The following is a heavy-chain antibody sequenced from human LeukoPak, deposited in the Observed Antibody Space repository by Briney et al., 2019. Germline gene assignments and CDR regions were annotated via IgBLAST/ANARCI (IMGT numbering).Heavy chain of an antibody. V-gene: IGHV3-23*01. CDR3: AKDQWTWRADDAFDI. D-gene: IGHD6-19*01. J-gene: IGHJ3*02. Sequence: PGXSLRLSCAASGFTFSSYAMSWGRQAPGKGLEWVSAISGSGGSTYYADSVKGRFTISRDNSNNTLYLQMNSLRAEDTAVYYCAKDQWTWRADDAFDIWGQGTMVTVSS. CDR1: GFTFSSYA. CDR2: ISGSGGST.